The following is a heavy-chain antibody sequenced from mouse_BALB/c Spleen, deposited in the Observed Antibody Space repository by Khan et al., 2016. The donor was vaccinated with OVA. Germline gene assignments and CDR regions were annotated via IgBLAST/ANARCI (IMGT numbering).Heavy chain of an antibody. CDR2: IFPGSGNT. V-gene: IGHV1-9*01. Sequence: QVRLQQSGTELMKPGASVKISCKATGYTFSSYWIEWVKQRPGHGLEWIGEIFPGSGNTNYNEKFKGKATFTADTSSNTAYIQLSSLTSEDSAVYYCARRGSRYWYFDVWGAGTTVTVSS. J-gene: IGHJ1*01. CDR1: GYTFSSYW. D-gene: IGHD6-1*01. CDR3: ARRGSRYWYFDV.